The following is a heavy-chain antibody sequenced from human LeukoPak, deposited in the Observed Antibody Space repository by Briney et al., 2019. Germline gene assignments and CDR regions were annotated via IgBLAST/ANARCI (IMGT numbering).Heavy chain of an antibody. CDR3: ARAPQWLVNWFDP. Sequence: KASETLSLTCAVYGGSFSGYYWSWIRRPPGKGLEWIGEINHSGSTNYNPSLKSRVTISVDTSKNQFSLKLSSVTAADTAVYYCARAPQWLVNWFDPWGQGTLVTVSS. J-gene: IGHJ5*02. V-gene: IGHV4-34*01. CDR2: INHSGST. CDR1: GGSFSGYY. D-gene: IGHD6-19*01.